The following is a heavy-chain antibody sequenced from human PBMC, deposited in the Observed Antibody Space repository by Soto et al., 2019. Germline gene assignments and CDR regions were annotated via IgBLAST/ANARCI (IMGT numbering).Heavy chain of an antibody. D-gene: IGHD1-26*01. CDR2: IYHGGTT. J-gene: IGHJ4*02. CDR3: ARFGSITLFDF. V-gene: IGHV4-39*07. Sequence: SETLSLTCTVSGGSISSSSYYWGWIRQPPGKGLEWIGSIYHGGTTNYNPSFKSRVTISVDKSKNQFSLNLSSVTAADTAVYYCARFGSITLFDFWGQGALVTVSS. CDR1: GGSISSSSYY.